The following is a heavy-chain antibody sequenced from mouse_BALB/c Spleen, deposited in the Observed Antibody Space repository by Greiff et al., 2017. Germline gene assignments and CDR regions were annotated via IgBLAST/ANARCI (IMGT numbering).Heavy chain of an antibody. CDR3: ARTWRDYYAMDY. CDR1: GYAFSSYW. Sequence: VQLQQSGAELVRPGSSVKISCKASGYAFSSYWMNWVKQRPGQGLEWIGQIYPGGGYTNYNEKFKGKATLTADTSSSTAYMQLSSLTSEDSAVYFCARTWRDYYAMDYWGQGTSVTVSS. J-gene: IGHJ4*01. V-gene: IGHV1-80*01. CDR2: IYPGGGYT.